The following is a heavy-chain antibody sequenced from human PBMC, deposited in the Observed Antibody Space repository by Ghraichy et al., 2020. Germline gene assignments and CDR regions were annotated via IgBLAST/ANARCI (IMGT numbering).Heavy chain of an antibody. D-gene: IGHD3-10*01. J-gene: IGHJ2*01. CDR2: IYYSGST. CDR3: ARCRNNWLGEAGYFDL. V-gene: IGHV4-59*01. CDR1: GGSISSYY. Sequence: SETLSLTCTVSGGSISSYYWSWIRQPPGKGLEWIGYIYYSGSTNNNPSLKSRVTISVDTSKNQFSLKMSSVTAAATAVYYCARCRNNWLGEAGYFDLWGRGTLVTVSS.